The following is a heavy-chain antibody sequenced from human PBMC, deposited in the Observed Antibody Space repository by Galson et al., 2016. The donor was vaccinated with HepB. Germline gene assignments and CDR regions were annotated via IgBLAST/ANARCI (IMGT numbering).Heavy chain of an antibody. D-gene: IGHD3-22*01. V-gene: IGHV5-51*01. J-gene: IGHJ4*02. CDR3: ARGFDSGGATLDK. Sequence: QSGAEVKKPGESLKISCKGSGYSFLTYCIAWVRQLPGKGLEWMGIIYPGDSAARFSPSFQGQVTDSVDKSTRTSYLQWTSLKVSDTTIYYCARGFDSGGATLDKWGQGTLIIGSS. CDR1: GYSFLTYC. CDR2: IYPGDSAA.